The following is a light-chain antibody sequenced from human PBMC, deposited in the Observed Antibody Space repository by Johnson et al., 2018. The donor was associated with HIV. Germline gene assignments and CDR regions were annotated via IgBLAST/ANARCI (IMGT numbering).Light chain of an antibody. Sequence: HSVLTQPPSVSAAPGQKVTISCCGSSSNIGNNYVSWYQQLPGTAPKLLIYDNNKRPSGIRDRFSGSKSGTSATLGITGLQTGDEADYYCGTWDSSLSAYVIGTGTKVTVL. CDR3: GTWDSSLSAYV. CDR2: DNN. J-gene: IGLJ1*01. CDR1: SSNIGNNY. V-gene: IGLV1-51*01.